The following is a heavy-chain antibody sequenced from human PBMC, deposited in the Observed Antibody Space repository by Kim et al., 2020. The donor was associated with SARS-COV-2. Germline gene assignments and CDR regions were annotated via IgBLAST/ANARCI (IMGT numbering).Heavy chain of an antibody. D-gene: IGHD6-13*01. CDR2: T. J-gene: IGHJ4*02. CDR3: ARAWAAAAFDY. Sequence: TRYSPSFQGQVTMSADKSISTAYLQWSSLKASDTAMYYCARAWAAAAFDYWGQGTLVTVSS. V-gene: IGHV5-51*01.